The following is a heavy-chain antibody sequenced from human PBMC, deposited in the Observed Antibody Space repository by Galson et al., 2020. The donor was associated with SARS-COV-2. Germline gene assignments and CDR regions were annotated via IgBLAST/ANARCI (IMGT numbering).Heavy chain of an antibody. V-gene: IGHV3-30*04. Sequence: GGSLRLSCAASGFTFSSYAMHWVRQAPGKGLEWVAVISYDGSNKYYADSVKGRFTISRDNSKNTLYLQMNSLRAEDTAVYYCARALLLWFGELSDYWGQGTLVTVSS. CDR2: ISYDGSNK. J-gene: IGHJ4*02. D-gene: IGHD3-10*01. CDR3: ARALLLWFGELSDY. CDR1: GFTFSSYA.